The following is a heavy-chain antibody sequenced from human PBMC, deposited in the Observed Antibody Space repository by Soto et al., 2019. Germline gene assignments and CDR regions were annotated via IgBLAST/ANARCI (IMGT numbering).Heavy chain of an antibody. CDR2: ISSSGSTI. CDR3: ASSQVRGVSYYYYYGMDV. D-gene: IGHD3-10*01. J-gene: IGHJ6*02. Sequence: GGSLRLSCAASGFTFSDYYMSWIRQAPGKGLEWVSYISSSGSTIYYADSVKGRFTISRDNAKNSMYLQMNSLRAEDTAVYYCASSQVRGVSYYYYYGMDVWGQGTTVTVYS. V-gene: IGHV3-11*01. CDR1: GFTFSDYY.